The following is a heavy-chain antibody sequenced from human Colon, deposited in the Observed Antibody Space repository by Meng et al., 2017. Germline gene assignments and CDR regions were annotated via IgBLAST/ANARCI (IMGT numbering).Heavy chain of an antibody. CDR1: GFSISSGYY. J-gene: IGHJ2*01. D-gene: IGHD3-22*01. Sequence: SGTLSLSCTVSGFSISSGYYWCLIRQPPGKGLEWIGIIYHSGSTYYNPSLKSRVTISVDTSKNQFSLKLSYVTAAETAVYYCAGDYYDSSGYYAWYFDLWGRGTLVTVSS. CDR3: AGDYYDSSGYYAWYFDL. V-gene: IGHV4-38-2*02. CDR2: IYHSGST.